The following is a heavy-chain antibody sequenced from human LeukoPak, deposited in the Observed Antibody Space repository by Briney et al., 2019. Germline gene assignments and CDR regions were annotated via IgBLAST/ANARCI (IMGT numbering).Heavy chain of an antibody. CDR3: ARGREIGYQLPLDY. J-gene: IGHJ4*02. Sequence: SETLSLTCAISGGSFSGYYWSWIRQPPGKGLEWIGEINHSGSSNYNPSLKSRLNKSVDTSKNQFSLKLNSMTAADTAVYYCARGREIGYQLPLDYWGQGTLVTVSS. V-gene: IGHV4-34*01. CDR1: GGSFSGYY. CDR2: INHSGSS. D-gene: IGHD2-2*01.